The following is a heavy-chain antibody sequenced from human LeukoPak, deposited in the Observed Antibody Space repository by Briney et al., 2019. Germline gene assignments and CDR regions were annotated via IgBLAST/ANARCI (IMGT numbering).Heavy chain of an antibody. CDR3: ARLGSTLYYYYMDV. D-gene: IGHD1-26*01. V-gene: IGHV3-66*02. CDR2: IYSGGST. CDR1: GFTVSSNY. J-gene: IGHJ6*03. Sequence: PGGSLRLSCAASGFTVSSNYMSWVRQAPGKGLEWDSVIYSGGSTYYADSVKGRFTISRDNSKNTLYLQMNSLRAEDTAVYYCARLGSTLYYYYMDVWGKGTTVTVSS.